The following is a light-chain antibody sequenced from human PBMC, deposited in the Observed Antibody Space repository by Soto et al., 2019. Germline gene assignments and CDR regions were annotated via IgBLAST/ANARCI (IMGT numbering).Light chain of an antibody. J-gene: IGLJ2*01. CDR1: SSDVGGYNF. CDR3: SSYAGSRNLV. V-gene: IGLV2-8*01. Sequence: QSALTQPPSASGSPGQSVTICCTGTSSDVGGYNFVSWFQHHPGKAPKLMISEVGKRPSGVPDRFSGSKSGNTASLTVSGLQAEDEADYYCSSYAGSRNLVFGAGTKLTVL. CDR2: EVG.